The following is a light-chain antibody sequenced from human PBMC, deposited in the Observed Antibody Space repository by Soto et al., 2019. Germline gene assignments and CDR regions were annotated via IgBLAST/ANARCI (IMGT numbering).Light chain of an antibody. V-gene: IGKV1-6*01. CDR2: AAS. J-gene: IGKJ1*01. Sequence: AIQMTQSPSSLSASVGDRVTITCRASQGITNHLGWYQPKPGKAPKLLIYAASSLQSGVPSRFSGSGSGTDFTLTISSLQPEDFATYYCLKDGSFPWAFGQGTKVDIK. CDR1: QGITNH. CDR3: LKDGSFPWA.